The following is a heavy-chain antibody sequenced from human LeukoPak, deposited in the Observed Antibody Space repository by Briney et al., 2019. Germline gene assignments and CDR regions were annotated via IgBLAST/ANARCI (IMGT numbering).Heavy chain of an antibody. Sequence: PSETLSLTCTVSGGSISTYYWNWIRQPPGKGLEWIGYIYYSGSTYYNPSLKSRVTISVDTSKNQFSLKLSSVTAADTAVYYCARMATGTPGFDPWGQGTLVTVSS. D-gene: IGHD1-1*01. CDR3: ARMATGTPGFDP. CDR2: IYYSGST. V-gene: IGHV4-59*01. CDR1: GGSISTYY. J-gene: IGHJ5*02.